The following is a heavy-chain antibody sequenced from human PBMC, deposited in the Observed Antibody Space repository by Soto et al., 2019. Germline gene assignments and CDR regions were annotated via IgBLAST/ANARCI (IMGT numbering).Heavy chain of an antibody. CDR1: GFTFSSYS. V-gene: IGHV3-21*01. Sequence: GGSLRLSCAASGFTFSSYSMNWVRQASGKGLEWVSSISRSACNTYYADSVKGRFTISRDNAKNSMYLQMNSLRAEDTAVYYCARDQVPGLDAFEIWGQGTMVTVAS. CDR2: ISRSACNT. J-gene: IGHJ3*02. CDR3: ARDQVPGLDAFEI.